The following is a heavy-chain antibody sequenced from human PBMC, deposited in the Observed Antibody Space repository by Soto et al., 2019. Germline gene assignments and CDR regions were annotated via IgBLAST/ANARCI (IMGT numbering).Heavy chain of an antibody. V-gene: IGHV3-74*01. CDR1: GFTFSSYW. Sequence: EVQLVESGGGLVQPGGSLRLSCAASGFTFSSYWMHWVRQAPGKGLVWVSRINSDGSSTSYADSVKGRCTICRDNAKSTRYLQMYSLRAEDTAVYYCARPRPYCGGGCPVSWGQGTLVTVSS. J-gene: IGHJ5*02. CDR2: INSDGSST. CDR3: ARPRPYCGGGCPVS. D-gene: IGHD2-21*02.